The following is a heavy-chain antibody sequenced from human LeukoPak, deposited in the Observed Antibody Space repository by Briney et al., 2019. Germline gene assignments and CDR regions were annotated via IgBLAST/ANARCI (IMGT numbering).Heavy chain of an antibody. V-gene: IGHV4-34*01. J-gene: IGHJ4*02. CDR3: VSRDY. CDR1: GGSFSGYY. CDR2: INHSGST. Sequence: SETLSLTCAVYGGSFSGYYWSWIRQPPRKGLEWIGEINHSGSTNYNPSLKSRVTISVDTSKNQFSLKLSSVTAADTAVYYCVSRDYWGQGTLVTVSS.